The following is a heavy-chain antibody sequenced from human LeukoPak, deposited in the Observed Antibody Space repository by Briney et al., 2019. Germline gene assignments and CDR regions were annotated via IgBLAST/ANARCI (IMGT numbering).Heavy chain of an antibody. Sequence: GGSLRLSCAASGFTFSSYSMNWVRQAPGKGLEWVSSISSSSSSYIYYADSVKGRFTISRDNAKNSLYLQMNSLRAEDTAVYYCARDKGGYEPIDYLGQGTLVTVSS. CDR3: ARDKGGYEPIDY. CDR1: GFTFSSYS. J-gene: IGHJ4*02. D-gene: IGHD5-12*01. CDR2: ISSSSSSYI. V-gene: IGHV3-21*01.